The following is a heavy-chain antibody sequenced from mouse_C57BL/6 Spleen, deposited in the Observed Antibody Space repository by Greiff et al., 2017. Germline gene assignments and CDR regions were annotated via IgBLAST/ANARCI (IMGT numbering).Heavy chain of an antibody. CDR2: INPNNGGT. CDR1: GYTFTDYN. V-gene: IGHV1-18*01. CDR3: AQEGSGFAY. J-gene: IGHJ3*01. Sequence: VQLKESGPELVKPGASVKIPCKASGYTFTDYNMDWVKQSHGKSLEWIGDINPNNGGTIYNQKFKGKATLTVDKSSSTAYMELRSLTSEDTAVYYCAQEGSGFAYWGQGTLVTVSA.